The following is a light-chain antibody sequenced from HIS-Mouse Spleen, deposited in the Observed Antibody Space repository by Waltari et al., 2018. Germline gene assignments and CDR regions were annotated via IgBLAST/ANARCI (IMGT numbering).Light chain of an antibody. J-gene: IGLJ1*01. CDR2: EVS. CDR1: SRDLGGSTY. CDR3: SSYAGSNNYV. V-gene: IGLV2-8*01. Sequence: QSALTQPPSASGSPGHSVTISCPGTSRDLGGSTYVSWYQQHPGKAPKLRIYEVSKRPSGVPDRFSGSKSGNTASLTVSGLQAEDEADYYCSSYAGSNNYVFGTGTKVTVL.